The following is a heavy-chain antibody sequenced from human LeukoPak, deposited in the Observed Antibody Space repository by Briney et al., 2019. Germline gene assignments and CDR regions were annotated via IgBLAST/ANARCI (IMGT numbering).Heavy chain of an antibody. CDR3: ATGDYGVHGDY. CDR1: GFTFSNYW. V-gene: IGHV3-7*03. Sequence: GGSLRLSCAASGFTFSNYWMTWVRQAPGKGLEWVAHINQDGNKKYYVDSVKGRFTIFRDNAKNSLYLQMNSLRAEDTAVYYCATGDYGVHGDYWGQGILVTVSS. J-gene: IGHJ4*02. D-gene: IGHD4/OR15-4a*01. CDR2: INQDGNKK.